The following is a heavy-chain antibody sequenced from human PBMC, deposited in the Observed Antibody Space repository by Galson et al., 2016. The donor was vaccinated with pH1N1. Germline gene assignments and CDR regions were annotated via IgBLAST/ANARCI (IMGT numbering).Heavy chain of an antibody. CDR2: ILYNGNDK. CDR1: GFTFSSCG. Sequence: SLRLSCAASGFTFSSCGIYWVRQAPGKGLEWVGNILYNGNDKYYADSVKGRFTISRDSSMTTVHMQMISVTVEDTAVYFCARGESGYCDSFPDVFDIWGQGTMVTVSS. D-gene: IGHD6-25*01. CDR3: ARGESGYCDSFPDVFDI. V-gene: IGHV3-30*12. J-gene: IGHJ3*02.